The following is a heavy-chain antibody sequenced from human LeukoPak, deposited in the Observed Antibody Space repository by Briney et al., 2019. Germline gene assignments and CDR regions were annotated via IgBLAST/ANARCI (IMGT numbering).Heavy chain of an antibody. CDR1: GFTFSSYS. Sequence: GGSLRLSCAASGFTFSSYSMNWVRQAPGKGLEWVSSISSSSSYIYYADSVKGRFTISRDNAKNSLYLQMNSLRAEDTAVYYCARAGYYYDSSGSGGFDYWGQGTLVTVSS. D-gene: IGHD3-22*01. CDR2: ISSSSSYI. CDR3: ARAGYYYDSSGSGGFDY. J-gene: IGHJ4*02. V-gene: IGHV3-21*01.